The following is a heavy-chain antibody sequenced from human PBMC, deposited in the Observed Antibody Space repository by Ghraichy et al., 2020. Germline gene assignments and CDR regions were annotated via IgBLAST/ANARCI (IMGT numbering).Heavy chain of an antibody. CDR3: AKDQGNYYDSSGRDY. V-gene: IGHV3-23*01. CDR2: ISGSGGST. Sequence: GALRLSCAASGFTFSSYAMSWVRQAPGKGLEWVSAISGSGGSTYYADSVKGRFTISRDNSKNTLYLQMNSLRAEDTAVYYCAKDQGNYYDSSGRDYWGQGTLVTVSS. J-gene: IGHJ4*02. D-gene: IGHD3-22*01. CDR1: GFTFSSYA.